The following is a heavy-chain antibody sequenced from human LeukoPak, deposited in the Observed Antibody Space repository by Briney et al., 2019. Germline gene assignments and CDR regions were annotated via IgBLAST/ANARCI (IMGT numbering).Heavy chain of an antibody. CDR1: GYTFTSYG. Sequence: ASVKVSCKASGYTFTSYGITWVRQAPGQGLEWLGWISGYNGNTNYTQNLQGRVTMTTDTSTSTAYMELRSLTSDDTAEYYCARDTPAKKIAATSSCFDYWGQGTLVTVSS. D-gene: IGHD2-15*01. CDR2: ISGYNGNT. CDR3: ARDTPAKKIAATSSCFDY. J-gene: IGHJ4*02. V-gene: IGHV1-18*01.